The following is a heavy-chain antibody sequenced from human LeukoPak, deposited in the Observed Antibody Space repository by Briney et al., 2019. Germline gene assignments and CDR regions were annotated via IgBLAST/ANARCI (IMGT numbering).Heavy chain of an antibody. CDR1: GFTFSSYS. J-gene: IGHJ4*02. D-gene: IGHD3-10*01. CDR2: ISSSSSYI. CDR3: ARVPGSGITNNHIDY. Sequence: GGSLRLSCAVSGFTFSSYSMNWVRQAPGKGLEWVSSISSSSSYIYYADSVKGRSTISRDNAKNSLYLQMNSLRAEDTAVYYCARVPGSGITNNHIDYWGQGTLVTVSS. V-gene: IGHV3-21*01.